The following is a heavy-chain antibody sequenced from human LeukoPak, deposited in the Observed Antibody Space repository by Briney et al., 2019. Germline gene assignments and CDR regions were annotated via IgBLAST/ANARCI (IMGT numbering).Heavy chain of an antibody. V-gene: IGHV3-21*06. D-gene: IGHD1-7*01. Sequence: GGSLRLSCAASGFTFSSYAMSWVRQAPGKGLEWVSSISSSSSYIYYADSVKGRFTISRDNAKNSLYLQMNSLRAEDTAVYYCARDVAGTTLDYYYYMDVWGKGATVTVSS. CDR3: ARDVAGTTLDYYYYMDV. J-gene: IGHJ6*03. CDR2: ISSSSSYI. CDR1: GFTFSSYA.